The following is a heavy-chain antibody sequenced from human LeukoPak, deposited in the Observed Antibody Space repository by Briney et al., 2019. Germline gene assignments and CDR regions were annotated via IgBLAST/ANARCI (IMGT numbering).Heavy chain of an antibody. CDR3: AKDRVRYCSSTSCLYFDY. CDR2: ISGSGGST. Sequence: AGGSLRLSCAASGFTFSSYGMRWVRQAPGKGLEWVSGISGSGGSTYYADPVKGRFTISRDNSKNTLYLQMNSLRAEDTAVYYCAKDRVRYCSSTSCLYFDYWGQGTLVTVSS. J-gene: IGHJ4*02. V-gene: IGHV3-23*01. D-gene: IGHD2-2*01. CDR1: GFTFSSYG.